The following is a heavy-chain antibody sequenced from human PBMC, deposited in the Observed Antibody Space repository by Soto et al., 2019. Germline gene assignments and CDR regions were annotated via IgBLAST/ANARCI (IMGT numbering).Heavy chain of an antibody. Sequence: SETLSLTCTVSGGSISSYYWSWIRQPLGKGLEWIGYIHYTGSTSHNPSLKSRVTISVDTSKNQFSLKLTSVIAADTAVYYCARHFCSAGSCYSEFFDYWGQGTPVTVPQ. CDR1: GGSISSYY. V-gene: IGHV4-59*01. D-gene: IGHD2-15*01. CDR3: ARHFCSAGSCYSEFFDY. CDR2: IHYTGST. J-gene: IGHJ4*02.